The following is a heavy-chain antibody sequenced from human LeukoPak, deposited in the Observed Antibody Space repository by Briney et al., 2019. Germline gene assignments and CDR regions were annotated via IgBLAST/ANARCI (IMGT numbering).Heavy chain of an antibody. CDR2: ISSSSSYI. J-gene: IGHJ4*02. CDR1: GFTFSSYS. CDR3: AKDVGDTMVRGVINVFDY. D-gene: IGHD3-10*01. V-gene: IGHV3-21*04. Sequence: GGSLRLSCAASGFTFSSYSMNWVRQAPGKGLEWVSSISSSSSYIYYADSVKGRFTISRDNAKNSLYLQMNSLRAEDTALYYCAKDVGDTMVRGVINVFDYWGQGTLVTVSS.